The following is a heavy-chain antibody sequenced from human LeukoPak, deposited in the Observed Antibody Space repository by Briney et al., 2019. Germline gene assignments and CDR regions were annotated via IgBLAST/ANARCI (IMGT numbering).Heavy chain of an antibody. D-gene: IGHD2-2*01. Sequence: PGGSLRLSCAASGFTFGSYSMNWVRQAPGKGLEWVSSISASSSYIYYADSVRGRFTISRDNAKNSLYLQMNSLRAEDTAVYYCARDSYPHSSTSKYPIDYWGQGTLVTVSS. CDR3: ARDSYPHSSTSKYPIDY. J-gene: IGHJ4*02. V-gene: IGHV3-21*01. CDR2: ISASSSYI. CDR1: GFTFGSYS.